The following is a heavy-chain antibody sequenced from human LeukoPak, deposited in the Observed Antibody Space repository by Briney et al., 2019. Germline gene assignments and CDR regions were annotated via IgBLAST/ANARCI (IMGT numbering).Heavy chain of an antibody. CDR2: ISWNSGNI. D-gene: IGHD3-10*01. J-gene: IGHJ3*02. V-gene: IGHV3-9*01. Sequence: HPGGSLRLSCAASGFTFDNYAMHWVRQAPGKGLEWVSGISWNSGNIGYADSVKGRFTISRDNAKNSLYLQMSSLRAEDTALYYCAKDNSGTYGAFDIWGQGTMVTVSS. CDR3: AKDNSGTYGAFDI. CDR1: GFTFDNYA.